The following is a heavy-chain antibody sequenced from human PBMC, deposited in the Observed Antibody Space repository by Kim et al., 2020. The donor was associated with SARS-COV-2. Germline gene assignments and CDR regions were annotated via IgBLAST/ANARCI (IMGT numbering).Heavy chain of an antibody. CDR2: ISDSGLRT. CDR3: DASDY. Sequence: GGSLRLSCAASGFPFSTFAMSWARQAPGKGLEWVSTISDSGLRTHYADSVKGRFTISRDNSRSTLFLQMNYLRAEDTAIYYCDASDYWGQGCLVTVSS. V-gene: IGHV3-23*01. J-gene: IGHJ4*02. CDR1: GFPFSTFA.